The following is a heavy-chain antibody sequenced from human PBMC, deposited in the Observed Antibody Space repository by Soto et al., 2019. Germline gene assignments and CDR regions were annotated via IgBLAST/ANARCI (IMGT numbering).Heavy chain of an antibody. CDR1: GFTFGSYA. D-gene: IGHD2-21*01. J-gene: IGHJ4*02. CDR3: STRMIAHFDF. V-gene: IGHV3-23*01. Sequence: EVQLLESGGGLVQPGGSLRLSCAASGFTFGSYAMSWVRQAPGKGLEWVSLISGTGDSSEYANSVKGRFTISRDDSTNTMFLQMDSLRVEDTAVYYCSTRMIAHFDFWGQGTVVTVSS. CDR2: ISGTGDSS.